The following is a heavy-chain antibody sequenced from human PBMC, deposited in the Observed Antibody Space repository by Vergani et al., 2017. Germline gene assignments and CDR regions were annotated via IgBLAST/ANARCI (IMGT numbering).Heavy chain of an antibody. CDR1: GGTFSSYA. Sequence: QVQLVQSGAEVKKPGSSVKVSCKASGGTFSSYAISWVRQAPGQGLEWMGGIIPIFGTANYAQKFQGRVTITADESTSTAYMELSSLRSEDTAVYYCARGERPRYSGSVTPHNWFDPWGQGTLVTVSS. CDR3: ARGERPRYSGSVTPHNWFDP. D-gene: IGHD5-12*01. V-gene: IGHV1-69*12. CDR2: IIPIFGTA. J-gene: IGHJ5*02.